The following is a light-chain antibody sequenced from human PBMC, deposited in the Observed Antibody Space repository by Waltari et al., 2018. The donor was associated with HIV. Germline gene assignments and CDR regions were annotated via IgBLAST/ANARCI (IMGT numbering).Light chain of an antibody. Sequence: EAVLTQSPVSLSVALGRPASISCISSQSLIYTDGNTYLNWFHQRPGQSPSRLIYKISNRDSGFPDRFSGSWSVTEFTLHISSVEAEDVGIFYCMQSTHWPGTFGQGTKVEIQ. CDR2: KIS. CDR3: MQSTHWPGT. CDR1: QSLIYTDGNTY. V-gene: IGKV2-30*01. J-gene: IGKJ1*01.